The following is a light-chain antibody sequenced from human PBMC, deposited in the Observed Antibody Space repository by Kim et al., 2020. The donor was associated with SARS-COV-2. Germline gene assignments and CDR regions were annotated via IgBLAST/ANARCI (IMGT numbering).Light chain of an antibody. Sequence: APGKTARITWGGNNIGSKSVHWYQQKPGQAPVLVIYYDSDRPSGIPERFSGSNSGNTATLTISRVEAGDEADYYCQVWDSSSDALVFGGGTQLTVL. CDR2: YDS. CDR1: NIGSKS. CDR3: QVWDSSSDALV. J-gene: IGLJ3*02. V-gene: IGLV3-21*04.